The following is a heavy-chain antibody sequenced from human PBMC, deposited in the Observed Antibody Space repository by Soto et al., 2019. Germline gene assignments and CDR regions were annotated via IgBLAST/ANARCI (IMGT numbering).Heavy chain of an antibody. CDR1: GFTFSSYA. CDR3: AKTLGPYYYYGVDV. J-gene: IGHJ6*02. Sequence: EVQLLESGGDLVQPGGSLRLSCAASGFTFSSYAMSWVRQAPGKGLEWVSGISGSGATTFYADSVKGRFTISRDSSKNTLYLQMNSLRVEDTAVYYCAKTLGPYYYYGVDVWGQGTTVTVSS. V-gene: IGHV3-23*01. CDR2: ISGSGATT.